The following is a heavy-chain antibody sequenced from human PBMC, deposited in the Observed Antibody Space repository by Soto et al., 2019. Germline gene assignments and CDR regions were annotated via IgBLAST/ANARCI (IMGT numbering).Heavy chain of an antibody. V-gene: IGHV3-30-3*01. CDR2: ISYDGTYK. D-gene: IGHD1-26*01. CDR1: GFTVTGYS. CDR3: VRCWGAGDGSNLGYNWFDP. J-gene: IGHJ5*02. Sequence: QEQVVESGGGVVQPGRSLRLSCAASGFTVTGYSIHWVRQAPGKGLEWVALISYDGTYKDYADSVKGRFSISRDSSNNAPYLQMNSLTTEDTAVYYCVRCWGAGDGSNLGYNWFDPWGQGTLVIVSS.